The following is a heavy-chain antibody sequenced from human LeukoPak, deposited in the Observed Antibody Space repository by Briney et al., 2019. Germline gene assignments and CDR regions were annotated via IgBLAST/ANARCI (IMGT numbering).Heavy chain of an antibody. CDR2: ITRSGGT. V-gene: IGHV3-23*01. CDR3: AHISSSWPDY. J-gene: IGHJ4*02. CDR1: GFTFSTYA. D-gene: IGHD6-13*01. Sequence: PGGSLRLSCAASGFTFSTYAVTWVRQAPGKGLEWVSIITRSGGTYYADSVKGRFTISRDNSKNTLYLQMNSLRAEDTAVYYCAHISSSWPDYWGQGTLVTVSS.